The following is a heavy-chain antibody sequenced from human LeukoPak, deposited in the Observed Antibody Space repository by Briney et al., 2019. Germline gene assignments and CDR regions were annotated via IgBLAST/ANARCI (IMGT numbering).Heavy chain of an antibody. CDR1: GFTFSSYA. Sequence: PGGSLRLSCAASGFTFSSYAMSWVHQAPGKGLEWVSAISGSGGSTYYADSVKGRFTISRDNSKNTLYLQMNSLRAEDTAVYYCATGQTWFGEYVSENYWGQGTLVTVSS. D-gene: IGHD3-10*01. J-gene: IGHJ4*02. CDR2: ISGSGGST. V-gene: IGHV3-23*01. CDR3: ATGQTWFGEYVSENY.